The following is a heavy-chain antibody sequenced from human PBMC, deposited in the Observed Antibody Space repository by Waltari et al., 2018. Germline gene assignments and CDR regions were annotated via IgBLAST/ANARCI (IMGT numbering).Heavy chain of an antibody. J-gene: IGHJ4*02. D-gene: IGHD6-19*01. CDR1: GFTFSSYA. V-gene: IGHV3-23*01. CDR3: AKHAGYSSGWFDY. CDR2: IRGSGGST. Sequence: EVQLLESGGGLVQPGGSLRLSCAASGFTFSSYAMSWVRRAPGKGLEWVSAIRGSGGSTYYADSVKGRFTISRDNSKNTLYLQMNSLRAEDTAVYYCAKHAGYSSGWFDYWGQGTLVTVSS.